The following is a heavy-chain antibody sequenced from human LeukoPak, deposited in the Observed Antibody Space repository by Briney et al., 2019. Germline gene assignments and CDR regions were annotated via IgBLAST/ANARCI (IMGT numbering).Heavy chain of an antibody. CDR1: GFTFSDYY. V-gene: IGHV3-11*01. CDR2: ISSSGSTI. D-gene: IGHD6-13*01. Sequence: GGSLRLSCAASGFTFSDYYMSWIRQAPGKGLEWVSYISSSGSTIYYADSVKGRFTISRDNAKNSLYLQMNSLRAEDMALYYCAKGDSSSWSNYFDYWGQGTLVTVSS. CDR3: AKGDSSSWSNYFDY. J-gene: IGHJ4*02.